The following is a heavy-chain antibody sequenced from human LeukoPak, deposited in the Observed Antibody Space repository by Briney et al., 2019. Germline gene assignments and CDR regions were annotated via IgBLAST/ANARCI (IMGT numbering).Heavy chain of an antibody. D-gene: IGHD3-16*01. CDR1: GGSFSDYQ. CDR2: ISHSGTT. V-gene: IGHV4-34*01. Sequence: SETLSLTCAVSGGSFSDYQWNWIRQSPGKGLEWLREISHSGTTTYNPSLKSRVTISVDTSKNQFSLRLRSVTAADTAVYYCARGLVWRFLLDSRRDSFDIWGQGTTITVSS. CDR3: ARGLVWRFLLDSRRDSFDI. J-gene: IGHJ3*02.